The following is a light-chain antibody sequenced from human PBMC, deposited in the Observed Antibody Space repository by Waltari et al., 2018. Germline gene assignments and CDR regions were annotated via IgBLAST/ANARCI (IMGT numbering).Light chain of an antibody. J-gene: IGKJ4*01. CDR2: GAS. Sequence: EIVLTQSPATLSLSPGERDTLSCRASQSVSSSLAWYQQKPGQAPRLLIYGASSRATGIPDRFSGSGSGTDLTLTISSLEPEDFAVYYCQQYSNWPLTFGGGTKVEIK. CDR1: QSVSSS. V-gene: IGKV3-15*01. CDR3: QQYSNWPLT.